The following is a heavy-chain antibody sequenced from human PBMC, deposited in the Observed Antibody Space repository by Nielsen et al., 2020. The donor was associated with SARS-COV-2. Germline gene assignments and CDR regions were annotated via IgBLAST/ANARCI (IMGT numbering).Heavy chain of an antibody. CDR3: AREGTGYSNGWFSDY. D-gene: IGHD6-19*01. Sequence: ASVKVSCKSSGYTFTTNAIHWVRQAPGQRLEWMGWINAGNGNTKYSQKFEGRVTITRDTSASTAYMELSSLTSEDTAVYFCAREGTGYSNGWFSDYWGQGTLVTVSS. CDR2: INAGNGNT. CDR1: GYTFTTNA. J-gene: IGHJ4*02. V-gene: IGHV1-3*01.